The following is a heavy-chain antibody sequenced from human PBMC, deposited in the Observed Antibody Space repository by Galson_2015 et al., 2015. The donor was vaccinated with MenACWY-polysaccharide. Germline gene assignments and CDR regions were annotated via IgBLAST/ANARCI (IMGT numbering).Heavy chain of an antibody. J-gene: IGHJ5*02. V-gene: IGHV6-1*01. D-gene: IGHD3-16*01. Sequence: CAISGDSVSSNTAAWNWIRQSPSRGLEWLGRTYYRSNWSSDYALSVRGRITINADTSKNQFSLKLNSVTAADTAVYYCARGGKAVSNRNWFDPWGQGTLVTVSS. CDR3: ARGGKAVSNRNWFDP. CDR2: TYYRSNWSS. CDR1: GDSVSSNTAA.